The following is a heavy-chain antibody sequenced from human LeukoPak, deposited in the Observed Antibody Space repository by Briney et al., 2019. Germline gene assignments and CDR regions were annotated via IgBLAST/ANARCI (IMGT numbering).Heavy chain of an antibody. V-gene: IGHV4-34*01. Sequence: KPSETLSLTCAVYGGSFSGYYWSWIHQPPGKGLEWIGEINHSGSTNYNPSLKSRVTISVDTSKNQFSLKLSSVTAADTAVYYCARAKEDYYGSGSFDYWGQGTLVTVSS. D-gene: IGHD3-10*01. CDR2: INHSGST. J-gene: IGHJ4*02. CDR1: GGSFSGYY. CDR3: ARAKEDYYGSGSFDY.